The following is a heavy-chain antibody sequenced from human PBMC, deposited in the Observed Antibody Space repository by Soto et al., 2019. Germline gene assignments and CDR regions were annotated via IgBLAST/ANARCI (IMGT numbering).Heavy chain of an antibody. V-gene: IGHV4-39*02. CDR2: IYYSGST. D-gene: IGHD3-16*02. CDR1: GGSISSSSYY. CDR3: ARDPKYYDYVWGTYRPFDY. J-gene: IGHJ4*02. Sequence: SETLSLTCTVSGGSISSSSYYWGWIRQPPGKGLEWIGSIYYSGSTYYKPSLKSRVPISVDTSKNQFSLKLSSVTAADTAVYYCARDPKYYDYVWGTYRPFDYWGQGTLVTVSS.